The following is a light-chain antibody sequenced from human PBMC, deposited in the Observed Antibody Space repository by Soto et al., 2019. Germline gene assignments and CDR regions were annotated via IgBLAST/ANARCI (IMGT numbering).Light chain of an antibody. CDR2: INSDGSH. V-gene: IGLV4-69*01. Sequence: QPVLTQSPSASASLGASVKLTCTLSSGHSRYAIAWHQQQPETGPRYLMRINSDGSHTKEDGIPDRFSGSSSGAERYLTISSLQSEDEADYYCQTWGTGIQVFGGGTKVTVL. J-gene: IGLJ2*01. CDR3: QTWGTGIQV. CDR1: SGHSRYA.